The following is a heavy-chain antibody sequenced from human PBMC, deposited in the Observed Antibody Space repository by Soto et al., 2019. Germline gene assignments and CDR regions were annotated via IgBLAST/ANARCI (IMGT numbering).Heavy chain of an antibody. CDR1: GGSISSSSYY. CDR3: ARLGLLRATKTYDY. V-gene: IGHV4-39*01. J-gene: IGHJ4*02. Sequence: PSETLSLTCTVSGGSISSSSYYWGWIRQPPGKGLEWIGSIYYSGSTYYNPSLKSRVTISVDTSKNQFSLKLSSVTAADTAVYYCARLGLLRATKTYDYWGQGTLVTVSS. D-gene: IGHD5-12*01. CDR2: IYYSGST.